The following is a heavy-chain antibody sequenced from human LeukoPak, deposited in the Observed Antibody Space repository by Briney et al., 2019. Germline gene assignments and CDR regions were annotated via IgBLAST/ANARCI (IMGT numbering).Heavy chain of an antibody. CDR2: ISSSGSTI. CDR1: GFTFSSYE. D-gene: IGHD6-13*01. J-gene: IGHJ6*02. CDR3: ASDSSSSDTPAYYYGMDV. V-gene: IGHV3-48*03. Sequence: PGGSLRLSCAASGFTFSSYEMNWVRQAPGKELEWVSYISSSGSTIYYADSVKGRFTISRDNAKNSLYLQMNSLRAEDTAVYYCASDSSSSDTPAYYYGMDVWGQGTTVTVSS.